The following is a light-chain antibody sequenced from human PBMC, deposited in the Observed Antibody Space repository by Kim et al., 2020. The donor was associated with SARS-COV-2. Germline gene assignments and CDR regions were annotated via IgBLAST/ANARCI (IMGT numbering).Light chain of an antibody. J-gene: IGLJ3*02. CDR2: LYTDGSH. Sequence: QPVLTQLPSASASLGASVNLTCTLSSGHSSYAIAWHQQQPEKGPRYLMRLYTDGSHNKGDGIPDRFSGSSSGPERYLTISSLQSEDEADYYCQTWGTGIGVFGGGTKLTVL. CDR1: SGHSSYA. CDR3: QTWGTGIGV. V-gene: IGLV4-69*01.